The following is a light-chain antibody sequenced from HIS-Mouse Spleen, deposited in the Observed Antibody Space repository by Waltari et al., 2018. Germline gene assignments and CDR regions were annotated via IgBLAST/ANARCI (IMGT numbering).Light chain of an antibody. CDR2: DVS. Sequence: QSALTQPASVSGSPGQSITISCTGTSSDVGGSNYVSWYQQHPGNAPKLMSYDVSNRPSGVSNRFSGSKSGNTASLTISGLQAEDEADYYCSSYTSSSFNVVFGGGTKLTVL. V-gene: IGLV2-14*03. CDR1: SSDVGGSNY. J-gene: IGLJ2*01. CDR3: SSYTSSSFNVV.